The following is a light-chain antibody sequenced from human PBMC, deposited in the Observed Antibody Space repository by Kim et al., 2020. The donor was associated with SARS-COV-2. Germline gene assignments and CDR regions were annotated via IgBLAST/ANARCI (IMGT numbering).Light chain of an antibody. J-gene: IGLJ2*01. CDR2: DDT. CDR3: QSFDSSVSGSAV. CDR1: NSNIGAGHY. Sequence: QSVLTQPPSVSGAPGQRVTISCTGSNSNIGAGHYVHWYQQFPGAAPKLLIYDDTIRPLRVPDRFSGSKSGTSASLAITGLQAEDEAVFYCQSFDSSVSGSAVFGGGTQLTVL. V-gene: IGLV1-40*01.